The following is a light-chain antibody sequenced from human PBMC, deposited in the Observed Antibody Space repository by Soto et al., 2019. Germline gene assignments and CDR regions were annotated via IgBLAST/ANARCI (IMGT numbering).Light chain of an antibody. V-gene: IGLV2-14*01. Sequence: QSVLTQPASVSGSPGQWITISCTGTSSDVGGYNYVSCYQQHPGKAPKLMIYDVSNRPSGVSNRFSGSKSGNTASLTISGLQAEDEADYYCSSYTRSSSYVSGPGTKVTV. J-gene: IGLJ1*01. CDR1: SSDVGGYNY. CDR3: SSYTRSSSYV. CDR2: DVS.